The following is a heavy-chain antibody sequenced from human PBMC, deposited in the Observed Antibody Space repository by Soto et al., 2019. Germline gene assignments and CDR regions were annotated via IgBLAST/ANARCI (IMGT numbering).Heavy chain of an antibody. V-gene: IGHV3-74*01. CDR1: GFTFSSHW. Sequence: GGSLRLSCAASGFTFSSHWMHWVRQAPGKGLVWVSRINIDGITTNHAESVKGRFTISRDNAENTLYLQMDSLRVEDTAVYYCARDGYGDYYFDYWGQGTLVTVSS. J-gene: IGHJ4*02. CDR3: ARDGYGDYYFDY. D-gene: IGHD4-17*01. CDR2: INIDGITT.